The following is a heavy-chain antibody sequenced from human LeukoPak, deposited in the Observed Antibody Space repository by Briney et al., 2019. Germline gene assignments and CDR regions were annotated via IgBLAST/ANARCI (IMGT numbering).Heavy chain of an antibody. V-gene: IGHV1-2*02. Sequence: SVKVSCKASGYTFTGYYMHWVRQAPGQGLEWMGWISPNSGGTNYAQKFQGRVTMTRDTSISTAYMELSRLRSDDTAVYYCARGDCSSTSCYEKNWGQGTLVTVSS. CDR2: ISPNSGGT. CDR3: ARGDCSSTSCYEKN. D-gene: IGHD2-2*01. J-gene: IGHJ4*02. CDR1: GYTFTGYY.